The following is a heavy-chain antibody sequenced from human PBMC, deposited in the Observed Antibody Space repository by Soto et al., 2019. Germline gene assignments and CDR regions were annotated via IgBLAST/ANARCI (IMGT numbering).Heavy chain of an antibody. J-gene: IGHJ2*01. CDR2: IYYSGTT. D-gene: IGHD2-2*01. Sequence: QVQLQESGPGLVKPSQTLSLTCTVSGGSIDSDGSYWSRLRPGPGEGLEWLGYIYYSGTTYYNPSLKSRVSISPDTSKNEFSLMLSSVTARETAISYCASGHCFSSSCSSPDRWGRGALVTV. CDR3: ASGHCFSSSCSSPDR. CDR1: GGSIDSDGSY. V-gene: IGHV4-31*03.